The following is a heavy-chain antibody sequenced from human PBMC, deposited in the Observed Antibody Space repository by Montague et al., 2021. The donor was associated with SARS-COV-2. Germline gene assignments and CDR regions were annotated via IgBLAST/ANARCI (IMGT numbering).Heavy chain of an antibody. J-gene: IGHJ4*02. V-gene: IGHV4-39*01. D-gene: IGHD3-3*01. CDR1: GGSISSYY. CDR3: ARQWERITICGVVTDAFDY. CDR2: IYYSGST. Sequence: SETLSLTCTVSGGSISSYYWSWIRQPPGRGLEWIGCIYYSGSTYYNPSLKGRVTISVDTSKNQFSLKLSSVTAADTAVYYCARQWERITICGVVTDAFDYWGQGTLVTVSS.